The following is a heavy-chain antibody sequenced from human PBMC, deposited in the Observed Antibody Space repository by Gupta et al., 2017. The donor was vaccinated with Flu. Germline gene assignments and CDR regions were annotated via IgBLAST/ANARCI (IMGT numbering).Heavy chain of an antibody. Sequence: EVQLVESGGGWVQPGGYLRLSWSASGFRVGRVIMHWVRQAPGKKLEYVSAISSSGTNTYYADHVKGRFTISRDTSKNTLFLQMSSLRTADTATYHCVKTGYAYAGTPDSHYFDYWGRGTRVTVSS. J-gene: IGHJ4*02. D-gene: IGHD2-2*01. V-gene: IGHV3-64D*06. CDR3: VKTGYAYAGTPDSHYFDY. CDR1: GFRVGRVI. CDR2: ISSSGTNT.